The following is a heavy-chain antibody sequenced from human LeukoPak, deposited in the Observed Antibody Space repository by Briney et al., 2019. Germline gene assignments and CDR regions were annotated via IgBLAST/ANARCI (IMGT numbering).Heavy chain of an antibody. CDR1: GGSISSSSYY. D-gene: IGHD1-26*01. J-gene: IGHJ4*02. Sequence: SETLSLTCTVSGGSISSSSYYWGWIRQPPGTGLEWLGSIYYSGSTYYNPSLKSRVTISVDTSKNQFSLKLSSVTAADTAVYYCARDRVGEWELPSFDYWGQGTLVTVSS. CDR2: IYYSGST. V-gene: IGHV4-39*07. CDR3: ARDRVGEWELPSFDY.